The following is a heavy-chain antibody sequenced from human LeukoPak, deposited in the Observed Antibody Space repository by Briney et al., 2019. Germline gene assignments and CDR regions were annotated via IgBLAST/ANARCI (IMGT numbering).Heavy chain of an antibody. CDR2: IHLSGST. CDR3: ARGHHDILTTYYLHYDY. D-gene: IGHD3-9*01. CDR1: SDSISSRSYY. Sequence: SETLSLTCTVSSDSISSRSYYWRWIRQPPGKGLEWIATIHLSGSTYYNPSLKSRVTISVDTSWNQFSLTMNSVTAADTAVYYCARGHHDILTTYYLHYDYWGQGTLVTVSS. V-gene: IGHV4-39*07. J-gene: IGHJ4*02.